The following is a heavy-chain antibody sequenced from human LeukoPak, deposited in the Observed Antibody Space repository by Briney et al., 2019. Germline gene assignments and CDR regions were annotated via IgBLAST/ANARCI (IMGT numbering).Heavy chain of an antibody. CDR1: GGSISSSSYY. V-gene: IGHV4-39*01. CDR2: IYYSGRT. D-gene: IGHD3-10*01. J-gene: IGHJ3*02. Sequence: SETLSLTCTVSGGSISSSSYYWGWIRQPPGKGLEWIGSIYYSGRTYYNPSLKSRVTISVDTSKNQSSLKLSSVTAADTGVYYCARHEFCYGSGPNGGDAFDIWGQGTMVTVSS. CDR3: ARHEFCYGSGPNGGDAFDI.